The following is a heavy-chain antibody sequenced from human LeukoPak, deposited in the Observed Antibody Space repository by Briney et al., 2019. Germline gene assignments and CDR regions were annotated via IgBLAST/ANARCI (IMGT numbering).Heavy chain of an antibody. CDR1: GGSFSGYY. D-gene: IGHD3-10*01. CDR3: ARGHSDYYGSGSYYKA. J-gene: IGHJ5*02. V-gene: IGHV4-34*01. Sequence: SETLSLTCVVYGGSFSGYYWTWIRQPPGKGLEWIGEINHSGSTNHNPSLKSRVTISIDTSKNQFSLTLTSVTAADTAVYYCARGHSDYYGSGSYYKAWGQGTLVTVSS. CDR2: INHSGST.